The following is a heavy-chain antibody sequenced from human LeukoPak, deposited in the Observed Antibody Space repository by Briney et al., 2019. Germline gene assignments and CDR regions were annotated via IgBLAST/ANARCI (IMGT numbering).Heavy chain of an antibody. Sequence: GGSLRLSCAASGFTFSSYAMHWVRQAPGKGLEWVAVISYDGSNKYYADSVKGRFTISRDNSKNTLYLQMNSLRAEDTAVYYCARGGGAALYYYYGMDVWGQGTTVTVSS. CDR2: ISYDGSNK. CDR3: ARGGGAALYYYYGMDV. V-gene: IGHV3-30-3*01. J-gene: IGHJ6*02. CDR1: GFTFSSYA. D-gene: IGHD3-16*01.